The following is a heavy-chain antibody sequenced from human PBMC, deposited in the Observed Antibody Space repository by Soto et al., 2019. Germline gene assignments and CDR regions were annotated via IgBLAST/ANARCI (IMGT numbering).Heavy chain of an antibody. CDR1: GGSISSYY. D-gene: IGHD3-3*01. CDR3: ARDSLITICGVVIERWFDP. CDR2: IYYSGST. J-gene: IGHJ5*02. V-gene: IGHV4-59*01. Sequence: SETLSLTFTVSGGSISSYYWSWIRQPPGKGLEWIGYIYYSGSTNYNPSLKSRVPISVDTSKNQFSLKLSSVTAADTAVYYCARDSLITICGVVIERWFDPWGQGTLVSVAS.